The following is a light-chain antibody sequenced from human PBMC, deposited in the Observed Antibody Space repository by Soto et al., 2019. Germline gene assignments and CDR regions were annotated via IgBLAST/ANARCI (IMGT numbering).Light chain of an antibody. J-gene: IGLJ2*01. Sequence: QSLLTQPPSVSGAPGQRVTISCTGSSSNIGAGYDVHWYQQLPGTAPKLLIYYNTNRPSGVPDRFSGSKSGTSASLAITGLQAEDEADYYCQSYDSSLSGDVVFGGGTKVTVL. CDR1: SSNIGAGYD. V-gene: IGLV1-40*01. CDR2: YNT. CDR3: QSYDSSLSGDVV.